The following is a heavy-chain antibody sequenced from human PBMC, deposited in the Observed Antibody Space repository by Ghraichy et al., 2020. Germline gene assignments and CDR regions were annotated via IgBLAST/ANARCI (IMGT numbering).Heavy chain of an antibody. CDR1: GFAFSNAY. D-gene: IGHD6-6*01. J-gene: IGHJ4*02. V-gene: IGHV3-15*01. CDR2: IKSKTHGGTT. CDR3: ITAWIPPQNIAGRPKFFEY. Sequence: GGSLRLTCAASGFAFSNAYMSWVRQAPGKGLEWVGRIKSKTHGGTTDYAEAVKGRFTISRDDSKTTLYLQMSSLKTEDTAVYYCITAWIPPQNIAGRPKFFEYWGQGTLVTVSS.